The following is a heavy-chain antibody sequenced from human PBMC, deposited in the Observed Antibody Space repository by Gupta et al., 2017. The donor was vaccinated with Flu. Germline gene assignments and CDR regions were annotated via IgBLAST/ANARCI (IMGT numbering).Heavy chain of an antibody. D-gene: IGHD2-21*01. CDR3: ARERNTLAVIYDGFDI. Sequence: EAHLVESGGGLVKPGGSLRLSCAASGFTFSSYTMNWVRQAPGKGLEWVSSISSSSSYIYYADSLKGRFTISRDNAKNSLYLQMNSLRAEDTAVYYCARERNTLAVIYDGFDIWGQGTMVTVSS. CDR2: ISSSSSYI. CDR1: GFTFSSYT. J-gene: IGHJ3*02. V-gene: IGHV3-21*01.